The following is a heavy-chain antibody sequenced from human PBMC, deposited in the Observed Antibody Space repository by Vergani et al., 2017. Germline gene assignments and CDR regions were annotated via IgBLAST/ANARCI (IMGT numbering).Heavy chain of an antibody. V-gene: IGHV4-59*01. CDR2: IYYSGST. CDR3: ARSIYGDWFDDAFEI. Sequence: QVQLQESGPGLVKPSQTLSLTCTVSGGSISSYYWSWIRQPPGKGLEWIGYIYYSGSTNYNPSLKSRVTISVDTSKNQFSLKLSSVTAADTAVYYCARSIYGDWFDDAFEIWGQGTMVTVSS. D-gene: IGHD4-17*01. J-gene: IGHJ3*02. CDR1: GGSISSYY.